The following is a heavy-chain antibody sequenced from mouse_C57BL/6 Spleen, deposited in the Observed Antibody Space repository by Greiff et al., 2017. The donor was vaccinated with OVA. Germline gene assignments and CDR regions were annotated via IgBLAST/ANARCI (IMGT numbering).Heavy chain of an antibody. CDR1: GYSFTGYF. V-gene: IGHV1-20*01. D-gene: IGHD1-1*01. CDR2: INPYNGDT. Sequence: VHVKQSGPELVKPGASVKISCKASGYSFTGYFMNWVMQSHGKSLEWIGRINPYNGDTFYNQKFKGKATLTVDKSSSTAHMERRSLTSEDSAVYYCARTFITTVVAPSYYDCWGQGTTLTVSS. J-gene: IGHJ2*01. CDR3: ARTFITTVVAPSYYDC.